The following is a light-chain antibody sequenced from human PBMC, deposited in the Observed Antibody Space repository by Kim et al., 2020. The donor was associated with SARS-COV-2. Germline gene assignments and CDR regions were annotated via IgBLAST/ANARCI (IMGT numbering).Light chain of an antibody. J-gene: IGKJ2*01. CDR3: QQYGNSPYT. CDR2: AAS. CDR1: QSVSSSY. Sequence: EIVLTQSPGTLSLSPGEGATLSCRASQSVSSSYLAWYQQKPGQAPRLLIYAASSRATGIPDRFSGSGSGTDFTLTISRLEPEDFAVYYCQQYGNSPYTFGQGTKLEI. V-gene: IGKV3-20*01.